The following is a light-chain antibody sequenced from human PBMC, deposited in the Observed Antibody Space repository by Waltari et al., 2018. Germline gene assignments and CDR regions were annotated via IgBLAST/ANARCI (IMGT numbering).Light chain of an antibody. J-gene: IGLJ2*01. CDR3: SSYAGRDILV. CDR2: EVY. V-gene: IGLV2-8*01. CDR1: SCDVAGSNY. Sequence: QSALTQPPSASGSPGLSVAIPCTGTSCDVAGSNYFSWYQQHPGKAPRLMIYEVYKRPSGVPDRFSGSKSGNTASLTVSGLQAEDEADYYGSSYAGRDILVFGGGTRLTVL.